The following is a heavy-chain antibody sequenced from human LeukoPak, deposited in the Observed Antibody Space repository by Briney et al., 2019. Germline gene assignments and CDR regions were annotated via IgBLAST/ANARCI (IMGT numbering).Heavy chain of an antibody. CDR2: ISAYDGNT. CDR1: GYALSSYG. J-gene: IGHJ4*02. Sequence: ASMKVSCTASGYALSSYGNSWVRHAPRQGLVWVGWISAYDGNTNYAQKLQGRVTMTTDTTTSTAYMELRRLRSDDTAVYYCARDRGIAVAGIIDYCGQGTLVTVSS. V-gene: IGHV1-18*01. CDR3: ARDRGIAVAGIIDY. D-gene: IGHD6-19*01.